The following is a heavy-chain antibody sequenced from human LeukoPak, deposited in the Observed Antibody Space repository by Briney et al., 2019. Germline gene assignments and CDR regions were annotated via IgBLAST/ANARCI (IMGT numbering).Heavy chain of an antibody. CDR3: ARGGLRGAFDI. Sequence: GGSLRLSCAVSGFTFSSYWMTWVRQAPGKGLEWVANIKPGGSEKSYVDSVKGRFTISRDNAKNSLYLQMNSLRAEDTAVYYCARGGLRGAFDIWGQGTLVTVSS. CDR2: IKPGGSEK. V-gene: IGHV3-7*01. J-gene: IGHJ3*02. D-gene: IGHD4-17*01. CDR1: GFTFSSYW.